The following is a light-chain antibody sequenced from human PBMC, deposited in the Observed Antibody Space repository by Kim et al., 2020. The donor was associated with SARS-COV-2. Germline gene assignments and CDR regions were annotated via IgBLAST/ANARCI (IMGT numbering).Light chain of an antibody. Sequence: DIVLTQFPATLSLSPGERATLSCRASQGVGTFLGWYQQKPGQAPRLLIYDATNRATGIPDRFSGSGSGTDFTLTISSLEPEDFAVYYCQQRGNWPPITFGQGTRLEIK. CDR3: QQRGNWPPIT. CDR1: QGVGTF. CDR2: DAT. V-gene: IGKV3-11*01. J-gene: IGKJ5*01.